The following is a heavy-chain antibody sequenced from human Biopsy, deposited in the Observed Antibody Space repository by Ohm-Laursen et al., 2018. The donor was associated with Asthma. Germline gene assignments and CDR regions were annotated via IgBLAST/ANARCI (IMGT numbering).Heavy chain of an antibody. V-gene: IGHV4-31*03. J-gene: IGHJ4*02. D-gene: IGHD6-19*01. CDR3: ARGDSSGWSHYYFDY. Sequence: TLSLTCTVSYGSITSGGYYWTWIRQHPGKGLEWIGFIYYSGSTYYNPSLKSRVSISIDTSKNQFSLKLSSVTAEDTAVYYCARGDSSGWSHYYFDYWAREPWSPSPQ. CDR2: IYYSGST. CDR1: YGSITSGGYY.